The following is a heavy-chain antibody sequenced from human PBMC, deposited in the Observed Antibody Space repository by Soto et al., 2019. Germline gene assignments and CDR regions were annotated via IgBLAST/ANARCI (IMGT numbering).Heavy chain of an antibody. Sequence: GESLKISCAASGFTFSDYYMSWIRQAPGKGLEWVSYISSSGSTIYYADSVKGRFTISRDNAKNSLYLQMNSLRAEDTAVYYCASSPRGWELLGGNDYWGQGTLVTVSS. CDR3: ASSPRGWELLGGNDY. V-gene: IGHV3-11*01. CDR2: ISSSGSTI. J-gene: IGHJ4*02. CDR1: GFTFSDYY. D-gene: IGHD1-26*01.